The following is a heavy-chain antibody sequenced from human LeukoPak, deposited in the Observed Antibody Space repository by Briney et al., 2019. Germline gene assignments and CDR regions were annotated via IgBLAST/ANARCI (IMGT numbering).Heavy chain of an antibody. D-gene: IGHD1-26*01. CDR2: IFYSGST. Sequence: SETLSLTCTVSGDSISSYYWSWIRQPPGEGLQWIGYIFYSGSTYYNASPRSRVAISVDTSKNQFSLRLTSVTAADTAVYYCAGRSARYFDHWGQGALVTVSS. CDR3: AGRSARYFDH. CDR1: GDSISSYY. V-gene: IGHV4-59*01. J-gene: IGHJ4*02.